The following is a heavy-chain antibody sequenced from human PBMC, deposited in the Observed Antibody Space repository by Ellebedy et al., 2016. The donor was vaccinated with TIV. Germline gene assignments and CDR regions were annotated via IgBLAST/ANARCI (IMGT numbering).Heavy chain of an antibody. J-gene: IGHJ3*02. CDR1: GYTFTCYY. CDR3: AREVGYDSSGPDAFDI. Sequence: ASVKVSXXASGYTFTCYYMHWVRQAPGQGLEWMGIINPSGGSTSYAQKFQGRVTMTRDTSTSTVYMELSSLRSEDTAVYYCAREVGYDSSGPDAFDIWGQGTMVTVSS. CDR2: INPSGGST. V-gene: IGHV1-46*01. D-gene: IGHD3-22*01.